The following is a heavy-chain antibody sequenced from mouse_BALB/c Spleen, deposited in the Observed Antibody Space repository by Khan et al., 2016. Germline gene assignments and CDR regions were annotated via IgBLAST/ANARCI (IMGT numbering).Heavy chain of an antibody. V-gene: IGHV1-9*01. J-gene: IGHJ4*01. Sequence: QVQLQQSGAELMKPGASVKISCRATGYTFRSYWIEWVKQRPGHGLEWIGEILPGSGSTSYNEKFKGKATFTEDTSSNTVYMQLSSLTSEDSAVYYCARSGLGRGPYAMDYWGQGTSVTVSS. D-gene: IGHD4-1*01. CDR2: ILPGSGST. CDR3: ARSGLGRGPYAMDY. CDR1: GYTFRSYW.